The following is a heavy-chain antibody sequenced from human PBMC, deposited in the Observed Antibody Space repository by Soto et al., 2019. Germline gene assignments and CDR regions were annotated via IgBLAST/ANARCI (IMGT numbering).Heavy chain of an antibody. CDR2: IYHSGST. V-gene: IGHV4-30-2*01. Sequence: SETLSLTCAVSGGSIRSGGYSWSWIRQPPGKGLEWIGYIYHSGSTYYNPSLKSRVTISVDRSKNQFSLKLSSVTAADTAVCYCAAGTTDFDYWGQGTLVTVSS. J-gene: IGHJ4*02. CDR3: AAGTTDFDY. D-gene: IGHD1-7*01. CDR1: GGSIRSGGYS.